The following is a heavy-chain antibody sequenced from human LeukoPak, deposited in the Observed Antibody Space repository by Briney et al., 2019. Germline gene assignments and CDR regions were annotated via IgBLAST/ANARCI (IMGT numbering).Heavy chain of an antibody. Sequence: GESLKISCKGSGYNFSSYWIGWVRQMPGKGLEWMGIIYPGDSDTRYSPYFQGQVTISADKSISTAYLQWSSLMASDTANYYCARESTSGHHLDIWGQGTMVTVFS. CDR2: IYPGDSDT. D-gene: IGHD6-19*01. V-gene: IGHV5-51*01. J-gene: IGHJ3*02. CDR1: GYNFSSYW. CDR3: ARESTSGHHLDI.